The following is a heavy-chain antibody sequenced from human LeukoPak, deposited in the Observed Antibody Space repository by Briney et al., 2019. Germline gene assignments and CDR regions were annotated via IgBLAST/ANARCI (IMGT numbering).Heavy chain of an antibody. Sequence: SETLSLTCTVSGDSISSSTYYWGWIRQPPGRGLEWIATIYYSGSTYYNPSLKSRVTISVDTSKNQFSLKLSSVTAADTAVYYCARGLRFLEWLLRSGSFWFDPWGQGTLVTVSS. D-gene: IGHD3-3*01. V-gene: IGHV4-39*07. CDR3: ARGLRFLEWLLRSGSFWFDP. CDR1: GDSISSSTYY. CDR2: IYYSGST. J-gene: IGHJ5*02.